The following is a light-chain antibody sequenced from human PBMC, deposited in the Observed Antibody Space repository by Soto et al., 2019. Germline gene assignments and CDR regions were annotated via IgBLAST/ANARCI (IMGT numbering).Light chain of an antibody. CDR1: SXNIGSNT. V-gene: IGLV1-44*01. CDR2: SNN. J-gene: IGLJ1*01. CDR3: AAWDDSLHGYV. Sequence: QSVLTQQPSASGTPGQRVTIFCSGSSXNIGSNTVNWYEQLPGTAPKLHIYSNNQRPSGVPDRFSGSKSGSSASLAISGLQSEDEANYYCAAWDDSLHGYVFATGTKVTVL.